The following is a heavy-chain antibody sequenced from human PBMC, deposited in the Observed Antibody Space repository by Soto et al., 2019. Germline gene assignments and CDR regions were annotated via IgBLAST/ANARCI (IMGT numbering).Heavy chain of an antibody. J-gene: IGHJ6*03. Sequence: EVQLVESGGGLVQPGGSLRLSCAASEFTFSGRSVHWVRQAPGKGLVWVSGIDKVGTDSTYADSVKGRFTSSRDNAKHTVYLKMNSLRVEDTAVYFCARGWFGPDVWGKGTTVTVSS. V-gene: IGHV3-74*01. CDR1: EFTFSGRS. CDR3: ARGWFGPDV. D-gene: IGHD3-10*01. CDR2: IDKVGTDS.